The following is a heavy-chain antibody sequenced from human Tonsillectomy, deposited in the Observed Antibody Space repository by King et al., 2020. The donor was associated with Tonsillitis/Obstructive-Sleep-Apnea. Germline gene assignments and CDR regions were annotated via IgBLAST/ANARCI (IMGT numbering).Heavy chain of an antibody. CDR3: AGXYFSSGWFS. D-gene: IGHD6-19*01. CDR1: GFTFSSYA. CDR2: VSYDGSNK. J-gene: IGHJ4*02. Sequence: VQLVESGGGVVQPGRSLRLSCAASGFTFSSYAMHWVRQAPGKGLEWVAIVSYDGSNKYYADSVXGRFTIXRDNSKNTLYLQMNSLRVEDTAVYYCAGXYFSSGWFSWGQGXLVTVSS. V-gene: IGHV3-30*04.